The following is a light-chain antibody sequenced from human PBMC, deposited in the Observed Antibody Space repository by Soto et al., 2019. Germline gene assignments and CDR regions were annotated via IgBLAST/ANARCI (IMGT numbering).Light chain of an antibody. V-gene: IGLV1-44*01. CDR1: SSNTGSNA. CDR3: AAWDVSLNDVV. Sequence: QSVLTQPPSASGTPGQRVTISCSGSSSNTGSNAVYWYQQLPGTAPTLLIYSNNQRPSGVPDRFSGSKSGTSASLAISGLQSEDEADYYCAAWDVSLNDVVFGGGTQLTVL. CDR2: SNN. J-gene: IGLJ2*01.